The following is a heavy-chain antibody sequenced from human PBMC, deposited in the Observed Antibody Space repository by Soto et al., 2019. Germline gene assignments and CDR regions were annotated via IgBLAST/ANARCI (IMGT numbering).Heavy chain of an antibody. Sequence: QVQLVESGGGVVQPGRSLRLSCAASGFTFSSYAMHWVRQAPGKGLEWVAVISYDGSNKYYADSVKGRFTISRDNSKNALYLQMNSLRAEDTAVYYCASTYSSGWFGEYNWFDPWGQGTLVTVSS. CDR2: ISYDGSNK. V-gene: IGHV3-30-3*01. CDR1: GFTFSSYA. CDR3: ASTYSSGWFGEYNWFDP. J-gene: IGHJ5*02. D-gene: IGHD6-19*01.